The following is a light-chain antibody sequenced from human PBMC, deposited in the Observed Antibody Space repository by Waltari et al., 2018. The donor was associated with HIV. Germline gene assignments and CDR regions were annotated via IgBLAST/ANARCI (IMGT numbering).Light chain of an antibody. V-gene: IGKV3-15*01. CDR1: QSFCSN. CDR2: CAS. Sequence: EIELTQSPSTLSLSPGNSATLSCRASQSFCSNLSWYQQKFGQAPRVFRYCASSRATGIPDRFSGSRSGTDFTLTISSLQSEDFVLYYCQQYNNWPPIPSGQGTRLEIK. CDR3: QQYNNWPPIP. J-gene: IGKJ5*01.